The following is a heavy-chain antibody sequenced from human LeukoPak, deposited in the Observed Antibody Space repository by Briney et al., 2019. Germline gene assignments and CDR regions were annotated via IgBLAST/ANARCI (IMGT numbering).Heavy chain of an antibody. J-gene: IGHJ4*02. D-gene: IGHD4-23*01. CDR1: GFTFRTNA. CDR3: AKEQNSKGYYDY. V-gene: IGHV3-23*01. Sequence: GGSLRLSCAASGFTFRTNAMSWGREAPGEGDWWVSGISGTGGRTYYADSLKGGFTISRDNPKNTLFLQVNSLRAEDTAVYYCAKEQNSKGYYDYWGLGTLVTVSS. CDR2: ISGTGGRT.